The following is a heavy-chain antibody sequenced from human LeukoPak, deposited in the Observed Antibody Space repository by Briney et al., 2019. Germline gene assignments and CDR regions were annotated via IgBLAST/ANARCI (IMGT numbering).Heavy chain of an antibody. CDR3: ARVELWFGELLPYAFDI. V-gene: IGHV4-59*01. D-gene: IGHD3-10*01. CDR1: GGSISSYY. CDR2: IYYSGST. Sequence: SETLSLTCTVSGGSISSYYWSWIRQPPGKGLEWIGYIYYSGSTNYNPSLKSRVTISVDTSKNQFSLKLSSVTAADTAVYYCARVELWFGELLPYAFDIWGQGTMVTVSS. J-gene: IGHJ3*02.